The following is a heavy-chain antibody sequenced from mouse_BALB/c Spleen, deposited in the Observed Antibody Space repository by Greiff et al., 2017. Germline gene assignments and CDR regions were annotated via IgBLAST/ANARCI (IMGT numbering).Heavy chain of an antibody. D-gene: IGHD1-1*02. Sequence: VQLQQPGAELVKPGASVKMSCKASGYTFTSYWMHWVKQRPGQGLEWIGVIDPSDSYTSYNQKFKGKATLTVDTSSSTAYMQLSSLTSEDSAVYYCTRQLVGLWGQGTTLTVSS. CDR1: GYTFTSYW. J-gene: IGHJ2*01. CDR3: TRQLVGL. V-gene: IGHV1S127*01. CDR2: IDPSDSYT.